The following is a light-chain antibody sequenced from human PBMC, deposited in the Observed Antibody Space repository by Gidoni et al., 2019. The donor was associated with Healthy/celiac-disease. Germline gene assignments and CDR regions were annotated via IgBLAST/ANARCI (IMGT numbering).Light chain of an antibody. V-gene: IGKV1-33*01. Sequence: DIQMTQSPSSLSASVGDRVTITCQASQDISNYLNWYQQKPGKATKLLIYDASNLETGVPSRFSGSGSGTDFTFTISSLQPEYIATYYCQQYDNLPPALTFGGGTKVEIK. J-gene: IGKJ4*01. CDR1: QDISNY. CDR3: QQYDNLPPALT. CDR2: DAS.